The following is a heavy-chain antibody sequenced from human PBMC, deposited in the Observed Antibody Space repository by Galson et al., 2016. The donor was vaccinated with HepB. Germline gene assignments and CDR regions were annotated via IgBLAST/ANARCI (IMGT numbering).Heavy chain of an antibody. D-gene: IGHD1-1*01. CDR3: AKGETIGSKPGFHF. CDR1: GFTSSGSS. CDR2: ISGDSVYI. Sequence: SLRLSCAASGFTSSGSSLNWVRQAPGKGLEWVSSISGDSVYIYYADSVKGRFSISRDNAKNSMFLQMDSLTADDTAVYYCAKGETIGSKPGFHFWGQGTLVLVSS. J-gene: IGHJ4*02. V-gene: IGHV3-21*01.